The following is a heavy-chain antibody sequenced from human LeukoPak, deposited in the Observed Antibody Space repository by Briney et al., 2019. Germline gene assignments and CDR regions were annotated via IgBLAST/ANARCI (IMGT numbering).Heavy chain of an antibody. Sequence: SETLSLTCTVSGGSISSSSYYWGWIRQPPGKGLEWIGSIYYSGSTYYNPSLKSRVTISVDTSKNQFSLKLSSVTAADTAVYYCARDPSNGLYYDSSGYYFGDWGQGTLVTVSS. CDR3: ARDPSNGLYYDSSGYYFGD. V-gene: IGHV4-39*07. CDR2: IYYSGST. D-gene: IGHD3-22*01. J-gene: IGHJ4*02. CDR1: GGSISSSSYY.